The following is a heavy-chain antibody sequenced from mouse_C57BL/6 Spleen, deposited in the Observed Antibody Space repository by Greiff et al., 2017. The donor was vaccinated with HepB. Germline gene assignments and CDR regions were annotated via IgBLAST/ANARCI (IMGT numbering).Heavy chain of an antibody. J-gene: IGHJ3*01. CDR1: GYTFTSYG. V-gene: IGHV1-81*01. CDR2: IYPRSGNT. CDR3: AREADGPFAY. Sequence: VQLQQSGAELARPGASVKLSCKASGYTFTSYGISWVKQRTGQGLEWIGEIYPRSGNTYYNEKFKGKATLTADKSSSTAYMELRSLTSEDSAVYFCAREADGPFAYWGQGTLVTVSA. D-gene: IGHD2-3*01.